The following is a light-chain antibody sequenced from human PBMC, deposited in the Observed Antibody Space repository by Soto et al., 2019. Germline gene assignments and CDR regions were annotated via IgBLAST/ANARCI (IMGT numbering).Light chain of an antibody. CDR3: SSYGGGINVHV. CDR1: SSDVGGYNY. J-gene: IGLJ1*01. V-gene: IGLV2-8*01. Sequence: QSALTQPPSASGSPRQSVTISCTGTSSDVGGYNYVSWYQQHPGKAPQFMIYAVSKRPSGVPDRFSGSKSGNTASLTVAGLQAEDEADYYCSSYGGGINVHVFGTGTKLTVL. CDR2: AVS.